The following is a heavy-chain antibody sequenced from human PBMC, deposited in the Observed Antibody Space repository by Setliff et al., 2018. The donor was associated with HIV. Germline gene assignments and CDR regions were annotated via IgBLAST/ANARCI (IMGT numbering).Heavy chain of an antibody. J-gene: IGHJ3*02. CDR3: VRGGSWGII. Sequence: SETLSLTCTVSGGSISSHYWSWIQQPPGKGLEWIGSMHHSGGTYYNPSLKTRVTISLDTSKNQFSLNLSSVTAADTAVYYCVRGGSWGIIWGQGTVVTVSS. V-gene: IGHV4-38-2*02. CDR2: MHHSGGT. CDR1: GGSISSHY. D-gene: IGHD3-16*01.